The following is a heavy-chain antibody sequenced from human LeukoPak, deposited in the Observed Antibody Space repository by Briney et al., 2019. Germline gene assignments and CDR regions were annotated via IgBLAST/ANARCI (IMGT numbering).Heavy chain of an antibody. CDR3: AKGAIAALNAYFDY. Sequence: GGSLRLSCVASGFTFSSSAMSWVRQAPGKGREWVSAISGSGGNTYYADSVKGRFTISRDNSKNTLYLQMNSLRAEDTAVYYCAKGAIAALNAYFDYWGQGTLVTVSS. CDR1: GFTFSSSA. D-gene: IGHD2-15*01. CDR2: ISGSGGNT. V-gene: IGHV3-23*01. J-gene: IGHJ4*02.